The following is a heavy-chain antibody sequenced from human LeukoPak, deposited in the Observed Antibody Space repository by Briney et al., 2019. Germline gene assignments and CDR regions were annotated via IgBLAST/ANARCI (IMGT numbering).Heavy chain of an antibody. D-gene: IGHD4-23*01. V-gene: IGHV1-3*01. CDR3: VRHDGRSGGTMGALDS. CDR2: INAGNGNT. CDR1: GYTFTSYA. Sequence: GASVKVSCKASGYTFTSYAMHWVRQAPGQRLEWMGWINAGNGNTKYSQKFQGRVTITRDTSASTAYMELSSLRSVDTAVYYCVRHDGRSGGTMGALDSWGQGSLVTVSS. J-gene: IGHJ4*02.